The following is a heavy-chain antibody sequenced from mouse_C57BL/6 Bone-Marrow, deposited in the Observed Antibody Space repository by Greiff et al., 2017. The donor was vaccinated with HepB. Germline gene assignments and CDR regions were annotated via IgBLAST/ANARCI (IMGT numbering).Heavy chain of an antibody. CDR1: GFTFSDYG. V-gene: IGHV5-17*01. CDR3: ARPHYYGSSHYYAMDY. CDR2: ISSGSSTI. D-gene: IGHD1-1*01. J-gene: IGHJ4*01. Sequence: EVNLVESGGGLVKPGGSLKLSCAASGFTFSDYGMHWVRQAPEKGLEWVAYISSGSSTIYYADTVKGRFTISRDNAKNTLFLQMTSLRSEDTAMYYCARPHYYGSSHYYAMDYWGQGTSVTVSS.